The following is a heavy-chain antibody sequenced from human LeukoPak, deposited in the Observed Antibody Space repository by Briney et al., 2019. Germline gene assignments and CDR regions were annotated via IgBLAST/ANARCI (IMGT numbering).Heavy chain of an antibody. CDR3: ARESRQLVHPDY. CDR2: ISSSSSYI. V-gene: IGHV3-21*01. Sequence: PGGSLRLSCAASGFTFSSYSMNWVRQAPGKGLEWVSSISSSSSYIYYADSVKGRFTTSRDNAKNSLYLQMNSLRAEDTVVYYCARESRQLVHPDYWGQGTLVTVSS. J-gene: IGHJ4*02. D-gene: IGHD6-13*01. CDR1: GFTFSSYS.